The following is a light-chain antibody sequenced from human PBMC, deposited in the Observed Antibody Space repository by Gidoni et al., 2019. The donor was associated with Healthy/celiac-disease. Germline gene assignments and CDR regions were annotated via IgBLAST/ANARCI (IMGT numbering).Light chain of an antibody. CDR1: QSVSSY. CDR2: DAS. V-gene: IGKV3-11*01. CDR3: QQRSNWPGLT. J-gene: IGKJ4*01. Sequence: EIVLTQSPATLSLSPGERATLSCRASQSVSSYLAWYQQKPGQAPRLLIYDASSGSGTDFTLTISSLEPEDFAVYYCQQRSNWPGLTFGGXTKVEIK.